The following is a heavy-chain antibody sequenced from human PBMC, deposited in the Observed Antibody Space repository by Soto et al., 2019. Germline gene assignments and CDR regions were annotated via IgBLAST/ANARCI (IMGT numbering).Heavy chain of an antibody. Sequence: SETLSLTCTVSGGSISSSSYYWGWIRQPPGKGLEWIGSIYYSGSTYYNPSLKSRVTISVDTSKNQFSLKLSSVTAADTAVYYCVRHAVHRSGFTDYWGKGTLVTVSS. CDR1: GGSISSSSYY. J-gene: IGHJ4*02. CDR3: VRHAVHRSGFTDY. D-gene: IGHD6-19*01. V-gene: IGHV4-39*01. CDR2: IYYSGST.